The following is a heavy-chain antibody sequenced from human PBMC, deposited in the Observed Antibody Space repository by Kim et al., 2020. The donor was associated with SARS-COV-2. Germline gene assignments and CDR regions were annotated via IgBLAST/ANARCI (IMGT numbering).Heavy chain of an antibody. V-gene: IGHV3-23*01. J-gene: IGHJ4*02. D-gene: IGHD2-15*01. CDR2: ISDSADST. CDR1: GFTFSNFA. Sequence: GGSLRLSCAVSGFTFSNFAMSWVRQAPGKGLEWVSAISDSADSTYYIDSVKGRFTISRDNSKNTLYLQMNSLRADDTAVYYCAKGSSGGRPYYFDSWGQGTLVTVSS. CDR3: AKGSSGGRPYYFDS.